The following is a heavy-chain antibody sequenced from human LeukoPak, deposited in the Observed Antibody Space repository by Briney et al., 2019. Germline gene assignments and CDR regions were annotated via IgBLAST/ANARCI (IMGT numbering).Heavy chain of an antibody. CDR2: IYHSGST. V-gene: IGHV4-38-2*01. CDR3: ARRSYYDFWSGYYFDY. Sequence: SETLSLTCAVSGYSISSGYYWGWIRQPPGKGLEWIGSIYHSGSTYYNPSLKSRVTISVDTSKNQFSPKLSSVTAADTAVYYCARRSYYDFWSGYYFDYWGQGTLVTVSS. J-gene: IGHJ4*02. CDR1: GYSISSGYY. D-gene: IGHD3-3*01.